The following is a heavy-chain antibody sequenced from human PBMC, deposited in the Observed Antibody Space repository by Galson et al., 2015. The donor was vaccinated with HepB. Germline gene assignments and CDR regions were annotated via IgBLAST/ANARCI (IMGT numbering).Heavy chain of an antibody. CDR1: GGTFSSYA. CDR3: ARADEGDTAMPSSPRYYGMDV. D-gene: IGHD5-18*01. CDR2: IIPIFGTA. V-gene: IGHV1-69*13. J-gene: IGHJ6*02. Sequence: SVKVSCKASGGTFSSYAISWVRQAPGQGLEWMGGIIPIFGTANYAQKFQGRVTITADESTSTAYMELSSLRSEDTAVYYCARADEGDTAMPSSPRYYGMDVWGQGTTVTVSS.